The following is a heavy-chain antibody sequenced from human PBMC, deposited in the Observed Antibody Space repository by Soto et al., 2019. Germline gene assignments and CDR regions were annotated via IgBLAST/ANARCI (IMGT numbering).Heavy chain of an antibody. CDR1: GGTFSSYT. Sequence: SVKVSCKASGGTFSSYTISWVRQAPGQGLEWMGRIIPILGIANYAQKFQGRVTITADKSTSTAYMELSSLRSEDTAVYYCARGGTGSSKYYFDYWGQGTLVTVSS. J-gene: IGHJ4*02. V-gene: IGHV1-69*02. CDR2: IIPILGIA. D-gene: IGHD3-10*01. CDR3: ARGGTGSSKYYFDY.